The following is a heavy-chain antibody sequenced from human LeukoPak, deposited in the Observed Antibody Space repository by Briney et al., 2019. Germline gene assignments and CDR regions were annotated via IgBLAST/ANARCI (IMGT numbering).Heavy chain of an antibody. J-gene: IGHJ2*01. CDR3: ARRRYYYDSSGYFTESYWYFDL. Sequence: GESLKISCKGSGYRFSSYWIGWVRQMPGKGLEWMGIIYPGDSDTRYSPSFQGQVTISADKSISTAYLQWSSLKASDTAMYYCARRRYYYDSSGYFTESYWYFDLWGRGTLVTVSS. V-gene: IGHV5-51*01. D-gene: IGHD3-22*01. CDR2: IYPGDSDT. CDR1: GYRFSSYW.